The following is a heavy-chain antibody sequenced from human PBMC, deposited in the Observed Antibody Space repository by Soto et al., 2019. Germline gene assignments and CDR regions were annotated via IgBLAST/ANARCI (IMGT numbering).Heavy chain of an antibody. CDR3: ARYRREAVAGYTLDN. CDR2: VYNSVST. Sequence: SETLSLTCTVSGGSISSNYWTWIRQPPGKGLEWIGYVYNSVSTNYNPSLKSRVTISEDTSKSQFSLKVNSMTAADTAVYYCARYRREAVAGYTLDNWGQGILVTVSS. V-gene: IGHV4-59*01. D-gene: IGHD6-13*01. J-gene: IGHJ4*02. CDR1: GGSISSNY.